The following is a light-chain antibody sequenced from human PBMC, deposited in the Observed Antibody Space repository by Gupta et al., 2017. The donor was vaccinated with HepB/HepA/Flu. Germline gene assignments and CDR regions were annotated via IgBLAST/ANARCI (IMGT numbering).Light chain of an antibody. J-gene: IGKJ4*01. V-gene: IGKV3-11*01. CDR3: QQRSNWPLT. CDR2: DAS. Sequence: IVLTQSPATLSLSPGERASLSCRASQGISFYLAWYQQKPGQAPRLLIYDASNRATGVPARFSGSGSGTDFTLTISSLEPEDFAVYYCQQRSNWPLTFGGGTKVEIK. CDR1: QGISFY.